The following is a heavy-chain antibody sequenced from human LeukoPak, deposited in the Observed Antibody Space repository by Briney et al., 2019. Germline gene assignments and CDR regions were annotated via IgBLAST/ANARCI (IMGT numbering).Heavy chain of an antibody. J-gene: IGHJ4*02. CDR3: AKRGVVIRVFLVGFHKEAYYFDS. CDR2: LSGSGGGT. D-gene: IGHD3-10*01. CDR1: GFTFDDYG. V-gene: IGHV3-23*01. Sequence: PGGSLRLSCAASGFTFDDYGMSWVRQAPGKGLEWVAGLSGSGGGTNYADSVQGRFTISRDNPKSTLYLQMNSLRAEDTAVYFCAKRGVVIRVFLVGFHKEAYYFDSWGQGALVTVSS.